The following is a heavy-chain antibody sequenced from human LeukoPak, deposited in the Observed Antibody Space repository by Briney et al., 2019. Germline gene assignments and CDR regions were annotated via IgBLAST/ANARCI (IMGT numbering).Heavy chain of an antibody. Sequence: ETLSLTCTVSGGSISSSSYYWGWVRQARGKGLEWVSSISSSSSYIYYADSVKGRFTISRDNAKNSLYLQMNSLRAEDTAVYYCARDRGYYDSSGYVYWGQGTLVTVSS. J-gene: IGHJ4*02. CDR2: ISSSSSYI. CDR3: ARDRGYYDSSGYVY. V-gene: IGHV3-21*01. D-gene: IGHD3-22*01. CDR1: GGSISSSSYY.